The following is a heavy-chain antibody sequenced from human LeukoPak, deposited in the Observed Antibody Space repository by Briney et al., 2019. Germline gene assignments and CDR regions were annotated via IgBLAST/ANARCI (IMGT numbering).Heavy chain of an antibody. J-gene: IGHJ3*02. CDR2: INSAGDNI. V-gene: IGHV3-11*01. Sequence: FTFADSGFTFSDYFMSWIRQAPGKGLEWLSFINSAGDNIYYADSVKGRFTISRDNSKNTLYLQMNSLRAEDTAVYYCAKDRSIGGLWNAFDIWGQGTMVTVSS. D-gene: IGHD3-16*01. CDR1: GFTFSDYF. CDR3: AKDRSIGGLWNAFDI.